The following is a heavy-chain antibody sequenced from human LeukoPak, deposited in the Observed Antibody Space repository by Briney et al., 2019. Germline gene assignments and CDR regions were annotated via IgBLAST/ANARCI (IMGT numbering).Heavy chain of an antibody. J-gene: IGHJ6*03. D-gene: IGHD3-10*01. Sequence: SETLSLTCAVCGGSFSGYYWSWIRQPPGKGLEWIGEINHSGSTNYNPSLKSRVTISVDTSKNQFSLKLSSVTAADTAVYYCARVKTVRKYYYYYYMDVWGKGTTVTVSS. CDR1: GGSFSGYY. CDR3: ARVKTVRKYYYYYYMDV. CDR2: INHSGST. V-gene: IGHV4-34*01.